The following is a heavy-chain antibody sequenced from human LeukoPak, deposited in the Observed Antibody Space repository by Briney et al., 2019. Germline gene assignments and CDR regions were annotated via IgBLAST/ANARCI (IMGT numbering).Heavy chain of an antibody. CDR2: IYYSGIT. V-gene: IGHV4-59*12. Sequence: SETLSLTCTVSGGSISSYYWSWIRQPPGKGLEWIGYIYYSGITNYNPSLKSRVTISVDTSKNQFSLKLSSVTAADTAMYYCARDVEGYSWFDPWGQGTLVTVSS. CDR3: ARDVEGYSWFDP. D-gene: IGHD3-22*01. J-gene: IGHJ5*02. CDR1: GGSISSYY.